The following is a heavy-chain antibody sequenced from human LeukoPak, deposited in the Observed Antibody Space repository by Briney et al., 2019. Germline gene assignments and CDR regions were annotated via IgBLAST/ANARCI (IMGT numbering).Heavy chain of an antibody. D-gene: IGHD3-10*01. V-gene: IGHV1-2*02. CDR3: ARSSGVYNWFDP. Sequence: ASVKVSCKASGYTFTGYYMHWVRQAPGQGLEWMGWINPNSGGTNYAQKFQGRVTMTRDTSISTAYLQWSSLRASDTAMYYCARSSGVYNWFDPWGQGTLVTVSS. CDR2: INPNSGGT. CDR1: GYTFTGYY. J-gene: IGHJ5*02.